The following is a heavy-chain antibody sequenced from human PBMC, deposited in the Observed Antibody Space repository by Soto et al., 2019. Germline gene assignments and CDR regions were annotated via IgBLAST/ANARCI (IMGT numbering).Heavy chain of an antibody. J-gene: IGHJ4*02. CDR1: GFTFGSYW. V-gene: IGHV3-74*01. CDR2: INGDGRIT. CDR3: SRETLWFGESPKS. D-gene: IGHD3-10*01. Sequence: VHLVESGGGSVQPGGSLRISCGASGFTFGSYWMDWVRQAPGKGLVWVSRINGDGRITTYADSVKGRFTISRDNAGSTLYLQMNSLRVDETAVYYCSRETLWFGESPKSGGQGTLVTVSS.